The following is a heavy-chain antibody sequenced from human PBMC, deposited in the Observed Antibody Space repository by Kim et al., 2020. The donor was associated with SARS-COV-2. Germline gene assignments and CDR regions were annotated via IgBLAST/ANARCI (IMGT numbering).Heavy chain of an antibody. D-gene: IGHD5-12*01. V-gene: IGHV1-24*01. CDR3: ATGNGKMATISYYYYGMDV. J-gene: IGHJ6*02. CDR2: FDPEDGET. CDR1: GYTLTELS. Sequence: ASVKVSCKVSGYTLTELSMHWVRQAPGKGLEWMGGFDPEDGETIYAQKFQGRVTMTEDTSTDTAYMELSSLRSEDTAVYYCATGNGKMATISYYYYGMDVWGQGTTVTVSS.